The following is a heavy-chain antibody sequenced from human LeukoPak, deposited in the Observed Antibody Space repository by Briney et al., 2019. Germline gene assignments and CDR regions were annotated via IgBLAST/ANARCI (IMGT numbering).Heavy chain of an antibody. D-gene: IGHD2/OR15-2a*01. V-gene: IGHV3-23*01. J-gene: IGHJ4*02. CDR3: ATSGLSRFGF. Sequence: GGSLRLSCAASGFSFNSYGMSWVRQAPGKGLEWVSAISGSGTYTYYADSVKGRFTISRDNSKNTLYLQMNSLRAEDTAVYYCATSGLSRFGFWGQGTLVTVSS. CDR1: GFSFNSYG. CDR2: ISGSGTYT.